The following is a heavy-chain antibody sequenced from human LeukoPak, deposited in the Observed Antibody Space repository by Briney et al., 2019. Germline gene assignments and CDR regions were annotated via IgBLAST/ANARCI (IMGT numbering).Heavy chain of an antibody. V-gene: IGHV1-18*01. J-gene: IGHJ5*02. CDR1: GYTFTSYG. CDR3: ARDRAPTVTTNWFDP. D-gene: IGHD4-17*01. Sequence: GASVTVSCKASGYTFTSYGISWVRQAPGQGLEWMGWISAYNGNTNYAQKLQGRVTMTTDTSTSTAYMELRSLRSDDTAVYHCARDRAPTVTTNWFDPWGQGTLVTVSS. CDR2: ISAYNGNT.